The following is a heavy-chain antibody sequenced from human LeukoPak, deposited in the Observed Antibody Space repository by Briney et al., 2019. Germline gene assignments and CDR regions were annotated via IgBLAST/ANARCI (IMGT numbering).Heavy chain of an antibody. CDR3: ARVLYCSGGSCYFGGRADDAFDI. D-gene: IGHD2-15*01. CDR2: INPNSGGT. Sequence: ASVKVSCKASGYTFTGYYMHWVRQAPGQGLEWMGWINPNSGGTNYAQKFQGRVTMTRDTSISTAYMELSRLRSDDTAVYYCARVLYCSGGSCYFGGRADDAFDIWGQGTMVTVSS. J-gene: IGHJ3*02. CDR1: GYTFTGYY. V-gene: IGHV1-2*02.